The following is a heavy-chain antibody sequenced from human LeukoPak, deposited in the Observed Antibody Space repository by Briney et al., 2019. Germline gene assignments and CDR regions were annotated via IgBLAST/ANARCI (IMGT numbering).Heavy chain of an antibody. J-gene: IGHJ5*02. CDR2: ISGSGGST. CDR3: ARDRSSGWSGNWFDP. Sequence: GGSLRLSCAASGFTFSSYAMSWVRQAPGKGLEWVSGISGSGGSTYYADSVKGRFTISRDNSKNTLHVQMNNLEADDTAVYYCARDRSSGWSGNWFDPWGQGTLVTVSS. CDR1: GFTFSSYA. D-gene: IGHD6-19*01. V-gene: IGHV3-23*01.